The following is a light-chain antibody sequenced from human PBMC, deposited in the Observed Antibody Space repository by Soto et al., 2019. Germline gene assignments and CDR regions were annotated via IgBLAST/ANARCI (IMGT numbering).Light chain of an antibody. CDR3: QQYGSSPALT. V-gene: IGKV3-20*01. J-gene: IGKJ4*01. Sequence: EIVLTQSPGNLSLSPGERATLSCMASQSVSSSYLAWYQQKPGQAPRLLIYGASSRATGIPDRFSGSGSGTDFTLTISRLEPEDFAVYYCQQYGSSPALTFVGGTKVEIK. CDR2: GAS. CDR1: QSVSSSY.